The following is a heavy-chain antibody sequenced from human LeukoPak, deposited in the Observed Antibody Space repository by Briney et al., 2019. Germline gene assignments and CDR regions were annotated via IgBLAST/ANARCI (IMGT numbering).Heavy chain of an antibody. D-gene: IGHD6-6*01. CDR3: AKALSSSS. CDR1: GFTFSSYA. CDR2: ISDGGVST. J-gene: IGHJ4*02. V-gene: IGHV3-23*01. Sequence: GGSLRLSCAASGFTFSSYAMSWVRQAPGKGLEWVSGISDGGVSTYYADSVKGRFTLSRDNSKNTLYLQMNSLRAEDTDVYYCAKALSSSSWGQGTLVTVSS.